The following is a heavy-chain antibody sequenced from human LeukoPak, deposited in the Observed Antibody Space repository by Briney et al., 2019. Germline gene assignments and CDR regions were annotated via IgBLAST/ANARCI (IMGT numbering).Heavy chain of an antibody. CDR1: GFTFSSYD. J-gene: IGHJ4*02. D-gene: IGHD6-6*01. CDR2: IGTAGDT. CDR3: ARDLGDSSSSGRGY. V-gene: IGHV3-13*01. Sequence: PGGSLRPSCAASGFTFSSYDMHWVRQATGKGLEWVSAIGTAGDTYYPGSVKGRFTISRDNAKNSLYLQMNSLRAEDTAVYYCARDLGDSSSSGRGYWGQGTLVTVSS.